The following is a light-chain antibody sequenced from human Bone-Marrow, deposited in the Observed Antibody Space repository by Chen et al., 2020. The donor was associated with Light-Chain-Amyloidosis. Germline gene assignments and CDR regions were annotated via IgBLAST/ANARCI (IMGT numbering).Light chain of an antibody. CDR1: NIGSTS. CDR3: QVWDRSSDRPV. J-gene: IGLJ3*02. Sequence: SYVLTQPSSVSVAPGQTATIACGGNNIGSTSVHWYQQTPGQAPLLVVYDDSDRPSGIPERLSGSNSGNTATLTIGRVEAGDEADYYYQVWDRSSDRPVFGGGTKLSVL. CDR2: DDS. V-gene: IGLV3-21*02.